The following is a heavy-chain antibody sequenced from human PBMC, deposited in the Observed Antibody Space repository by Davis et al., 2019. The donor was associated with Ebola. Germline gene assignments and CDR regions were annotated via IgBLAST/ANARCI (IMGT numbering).Heavy chain of an antibody. J-gene: IGHJ4*02. V-gene: IGHV4-38-2*01. Sequence: PSETLSLTCAVSGYSISRGYHWGWVRQAPGKGLEWIGSLSYSGTSYYTPSLKSRVTISADTSKNQFSLRLSSVTAADTAVYFCARKNGTYLKTHFDYWGQGMLVTVSS. CDR3: ARKNGTYLKTHFDY. CDR2: LSYSGTS. CDR1: GYSISRGYH. D-gene: IGHD1-14*01.